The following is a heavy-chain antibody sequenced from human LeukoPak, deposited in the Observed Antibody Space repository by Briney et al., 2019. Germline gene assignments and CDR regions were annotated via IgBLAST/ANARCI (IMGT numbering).Heavy chain of an antibody. V-gene: IGHV1-2*06. CDR2: INPNSGGT. D-gene: IGHD2-15*01. Sequence: ASVKVSCKASGYTFTAYYIHWVRQAPGQGLEWMGRINPNSGGTNCAQNFQGRVTTTRDTSITTAYMELNKLTSDDTAVYYCAREENCSGGSCYYYWGQGTLVTVSS. J-gene: IGHJ4*02. CDR3: AREENCSGGSCYYY. CDR1: GYTFTAYY.